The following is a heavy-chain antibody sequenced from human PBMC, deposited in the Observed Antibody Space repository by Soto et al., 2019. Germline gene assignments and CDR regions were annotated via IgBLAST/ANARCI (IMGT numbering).Heavy chain of an antibody. CDR2: TNPDGSDT. CDR1: GFSFSTYW. Sequence: EVQLVASGGGLVQPGGSLRLSCAASGFSFSTYWLHWVRQLSGKGLVWVARTNPDGSDTNYADSAKGRFTISRDNTKNTMYLQMNSLSADDTAVYFCASILTGTGNYWGQGILVTVSS. CDR3: ASILTGTGNY. J-gene: IGHJ4*02. V-gene: IGHV3-74*01. D-gene: IGHD1-1*01.